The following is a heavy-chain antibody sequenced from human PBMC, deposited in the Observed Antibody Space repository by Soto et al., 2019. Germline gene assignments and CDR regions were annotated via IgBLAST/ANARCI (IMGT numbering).Heavy chain of an antibody. CDR1: GFNFPTYA. CDR3: VSDPGGDLDFDY. CDR2: IHMTHNVI. Sequence: EVQLVESGGELVQPGGSLRLSCAASGFNFPTYAMNWVRQAPGKGLEWLSFIHMTHNVIFYADSVRGRFTISRNNAKDSLYLQMNRLRVEDTAVYYFVSDPGGDLDFDYWCQGTLVTVSS. V-gene: IGHV3-48*01. J-gene: IGHJ4*02. D-gene: IGHD2-21*02.